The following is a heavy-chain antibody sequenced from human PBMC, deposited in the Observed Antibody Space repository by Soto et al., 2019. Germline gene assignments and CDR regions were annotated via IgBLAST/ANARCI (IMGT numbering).Heavy chain of an antibody. CDR3: AGGPTDSYDTSANYSLDS. CDR1: GYTFITYG. J-gene: IGHJ5*02. D-gene: IGHD3-22*01. V-gene: IGHV1-18*01. CDR2: ISTYNGNT. Sequence: QVQLVQSGAEVNKPGASVKVSCKASGYTFITYGVSWVRQAPGQGLDWLGWISTYNGNTRYAERLQGRVTMTTDTTTNTACMELGNLRSDDPAVYYCAGGPTDSYDTSANYSLDSWGQGTLVTVSS.